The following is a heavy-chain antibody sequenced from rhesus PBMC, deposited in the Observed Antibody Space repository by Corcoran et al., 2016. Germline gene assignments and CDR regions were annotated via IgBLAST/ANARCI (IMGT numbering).Heavy chain of an antibody. CDR1: GASISSYW. J-gene: IGHJ4*01. V-gene: IGHV4-80*01. Sequence: QVQLQESGPGLVKPSETLSLTCAVSGASISSYWWSWILQPPVKGLEGIGEIFGNSGHSDYNPLLKSRVIISKDAAKNQCSLKLSSVDAADTAVYYCGRSGYGSGGVYWGQGILVTVSS. CDR3: GRSGYGSGGVY. D-gene: IGHD4-4*01. CDR2: IFGNSGHS.